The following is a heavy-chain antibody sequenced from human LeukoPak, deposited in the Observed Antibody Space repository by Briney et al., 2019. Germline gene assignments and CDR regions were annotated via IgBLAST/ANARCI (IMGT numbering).Heavy chain of an antibody. CDR2: IYHTGST. V-gene: IGHV4-31*03. CDR1: HGSIRSGGYY. CDR3: ARGGVVTTTPRFDP. D-gene: IGHD1-1*01. Sequence: SETLSLTCTVSHGSIRSGGYYWSWLRQHPEKGLECIGHIYHTGSTHYNASLKSRLTMSVDTSRNQSSLMLDSVTVADTAVYYCARGGVVTTTPRFDPWGQGTLVIVSS. J-gene: IGHJ5*02.